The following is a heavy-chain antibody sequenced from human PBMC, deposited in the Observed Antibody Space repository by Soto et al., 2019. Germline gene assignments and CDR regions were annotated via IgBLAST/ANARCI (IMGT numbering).Heavy chain of an antibody. CDR1: GFTFSNYA. D-gene: IGHD6-13*01. J-gene: IGHJ4*02. Sequence: GGSLRLSCAASGFTFSNYAVTWVRQAPGKGLEWVSTISGSGDSTYYADSVKGRFTISRDNSKNTLYLQMNGLRTEDTAVYYCARRGPGTYFDYWGQGTLVTVSS. V-gene: IGHV3-23*01. CDR3: ARRGPGTYFDY. CDR2: ISGSGDST.